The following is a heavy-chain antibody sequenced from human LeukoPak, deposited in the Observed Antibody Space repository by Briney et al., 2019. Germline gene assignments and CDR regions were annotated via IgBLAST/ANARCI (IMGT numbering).Heavy chain of an antibody. CDR1: GFTFSSYA. D-gene: IGHD3-10*01. J-gene: IGHJ4*02. V-gene: IGHV3-7*01. CDR2: IKQDGSEK. CDR3: AVWFGELLFDY. Sequence: GGSLRLSCAASGFTFSSYAMSWVRQAPGKGLEWVANIKQDGSEKYYVDSVKGRFTISRDNAKNSLYLQMNSLRAEDTAVYYCAVWFGELLFDYWGQGTLVTVSS.